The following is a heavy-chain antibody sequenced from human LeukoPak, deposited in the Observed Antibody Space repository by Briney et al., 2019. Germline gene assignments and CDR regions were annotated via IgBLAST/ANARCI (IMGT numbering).Heavy chain of an antibody. CDR3: ARGRYCSGGSCYSVGFDY. Sequence: GGSLRLSCAASGFTFSSYSINWVRQAPGKGLEWVSYISSSGSTIYYADSVKGRFTISRDNAKNSLYLQMNSLRAEDTAVYYCARGRYCSGGSCYSVGFDYWGQGTLVTVSS. CDR1: GFTFSSYS. CDR2: ISSSGSTI. D-gene: IGHD2-15*01. J-gene: IGHJ4*02. V-gene: IGHV3-48*04.